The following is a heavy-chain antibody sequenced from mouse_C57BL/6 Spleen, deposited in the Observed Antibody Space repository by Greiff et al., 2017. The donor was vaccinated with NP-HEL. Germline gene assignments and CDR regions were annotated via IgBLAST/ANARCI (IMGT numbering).Heavy chain of an antibody. CDR1: GYTFTSYT. Sequence: VQLQQSGAELARPGASVKMSCKASGYTFTSYTMHWVKQRPGQGLEWIGYINPSSGYTKYNQKFKGKATLTVDQSSSTAYMQLNSLTSEDSAVYYCARYSKWYFDVWGTGTTVTVSS. CDR2: INPSSGYT. D-gene: IGHD2-5*01. V-gene: IGHV1-4*01. CDR3: ARYSKWYFDV. J-gene: IGHJ1*03.